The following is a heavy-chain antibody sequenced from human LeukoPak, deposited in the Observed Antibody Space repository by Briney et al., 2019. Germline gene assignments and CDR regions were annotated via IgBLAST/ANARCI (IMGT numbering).Heavy chain of an antibody. CDR3: ARGKRVGVGSPLDY. Sequence: PTGGSLRLSCAASGFTSGHYAMTWVRQAPGKGLEWVASISGSGDRIYYADSVMGRFTVSRDNSKNTLSLQMDSLRADDTAVYYCARGKRVGVGSPLDYWGQGTLVTVSS. J-gene: IGHJ4*02. CDR1: GFTSGHYA. D-gene: IGHD1-26*01. V-gene: IGHV3-23*01. CDR2: ISGSGDRI.